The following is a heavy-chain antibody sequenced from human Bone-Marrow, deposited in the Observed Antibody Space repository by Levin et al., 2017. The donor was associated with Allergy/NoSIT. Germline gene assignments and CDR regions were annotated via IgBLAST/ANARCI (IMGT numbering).Heavy chain of an antibody. CDR3: VTENWGPWY. CDR1: GFSFREPW. V-gene: IGHV3-15*01. D-gene: IGHD7-27*01. CDR2: VRSIAHGGTA. Sequence: PGGSLRLSCAASGFSFREPWMSWVRQAPGRGLEWVGRVRSIAHGGTADYAAPVKGRFTVSRDDLQNKVYLQMNSLKAEDTALYYCVTENWGPWYLSQGTQVTVSA. J-gene: IGHJ4*02.